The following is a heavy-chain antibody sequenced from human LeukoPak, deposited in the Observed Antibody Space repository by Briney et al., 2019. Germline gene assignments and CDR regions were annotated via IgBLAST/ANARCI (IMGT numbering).Heavy chain of an antibody. CDR1: GGSISSSSYY. CDR3: ARQTYYDILTGSEFDY. Sequence: SETLSLTCTVSGGSISSSSYYWGWIRQPPGKGLEWIGSIYYSGSTYYNPSLKSRVTIPVDTSKNQFSLKLSSVTAADTAVYYCARQTYYDILTGSEFDYWGQGTLVTVSS. J-gene: IGHJ4*02. V-gene: IGHV4-39*01. CDR2: IYYSGST. D-gene: IGHD3-9*01.